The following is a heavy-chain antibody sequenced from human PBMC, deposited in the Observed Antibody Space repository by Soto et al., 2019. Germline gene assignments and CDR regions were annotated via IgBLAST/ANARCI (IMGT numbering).Heavy chain of an antibody. CDR2: ISSTGIYI. CDR3: AKASGIAVAQADY. J-gene: IGHJ4*02. V-gene: IGHV3-21*01. Sequence: GGSLRLSCAASGFSFGGYGMNWVRQAPGKGLEWVSSISSTGIYIYYSDSVKGRFTISRDNANNSLYLQMNSLRAEDTAVYFCAKASGIAVAQADYWGPGTLVTVSS. D-gene: IGHD6-19*01. CDR1: GFSFGGYG.